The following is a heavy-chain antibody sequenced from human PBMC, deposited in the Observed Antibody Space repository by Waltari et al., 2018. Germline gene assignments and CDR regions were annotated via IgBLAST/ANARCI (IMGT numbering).Heavy chain of an antibody. Sequence: QLQLQEWGPGLGKPSGTLSLTCAVSGGSISISSYYWGWLRQPPGKGMEWIGSIYYSESTYYNPSLTSRVTISVDTSKNQFSRKLSSVTAADTAVYYCAGLKHLPHYFDYWGQGTLVTVSS. D-gene: IGHD2-21*01. CDR3: AGLKHLPHYFDY. CDR1: GGSISISSYY. CDR2: IYYSEST. J-gene: IGHJ4*02. V-gene: IGHV4-39*01.